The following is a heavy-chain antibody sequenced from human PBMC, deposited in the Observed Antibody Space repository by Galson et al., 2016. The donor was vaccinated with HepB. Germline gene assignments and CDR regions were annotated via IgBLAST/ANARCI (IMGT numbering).Heavy chain of an antibody. J-gene: IGHJ4*02. Sequence: SETLSLTCTVSGGSFSGSTFYWGWIRQPPGKGLEWIGSIFYEGKTYYNPSLKSRVTISVDPSKKQFSLELTSVTAADTAVYYCAARGDYSFWSGCYSDFWGQGTLVTVSS. CDR3: AARGDYSFWSGCYSDF. D-gene: IGHD3-3*01. CDR2: IFYEGKT. V-gene: IGHV4-39*01. CDR1: GGSFSGSTFY.